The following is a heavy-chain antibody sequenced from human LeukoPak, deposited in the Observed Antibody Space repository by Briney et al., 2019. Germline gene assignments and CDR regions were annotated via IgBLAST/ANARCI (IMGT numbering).Heavy chain of an antibody. Sequence: SETLSLTCAVSGGSISSTNWWTGDRPPPGKVLEGTGEGNLEGRAYYNPSLWGRVAISPDHSANRISLKLTSVPAADTAVYYCAREGGFYRPLDYSGQGTLVTVAT. D-gene: IGHD3-3*01. CDR1: GGSISSTNW. J-gene: IGHJ4*02. CDR3: AREGGFYRPLDY. V-gene: IGHV4-4*02. CDR2: GNLEGRA.